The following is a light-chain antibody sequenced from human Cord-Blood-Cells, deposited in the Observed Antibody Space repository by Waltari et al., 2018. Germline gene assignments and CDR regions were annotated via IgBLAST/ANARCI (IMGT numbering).Light chain of an antibody. V-gene: IGKV1-39*01. CDR1: QSISSY. CDR3: QQSYSTPLT. J-gene: IGKJ3*01. Sequence: DIQMTQSPYSLSASVGDRVTITCRASQSISSYLNWDQQKPGKAPKLLIYAASSLQSGVPSRFSGSGSGTDFTLTISSLQPEDFATYYCQQSYSTPLTFGPGTKVDIK. CDR2: AAS.